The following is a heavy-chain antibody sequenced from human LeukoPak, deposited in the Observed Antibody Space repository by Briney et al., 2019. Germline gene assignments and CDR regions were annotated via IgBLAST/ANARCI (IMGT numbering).Heavy chain of an antibody. V-gene: IGHV3-23*01. CDR1: EFTVSSNY. CDR3: AKARGLVGATPSNFDY. Sequence: GGSLRLSCAASEFTVSSNYMSWVRQAPGKGLEWVSGISGSGGSTYSADSVKGRFTISRDNSKKTVYLQMNSMRAEDTAVYYCAKARGLVGATPSNFDYWGQGTLVTVSS. D-gene: IGHD1-26*01. CDR2: ISGSGGST. J-gene: IGHJ4*02.